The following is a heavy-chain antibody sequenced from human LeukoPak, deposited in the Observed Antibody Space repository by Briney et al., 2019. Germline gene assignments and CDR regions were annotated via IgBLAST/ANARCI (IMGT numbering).Heavy chain of an antibody. J-gene: IGHJ5*02. CDR3: ATTASNSGYDLGWFDP. Sequence: ASVKVSCTVSGYTLTELSMHWVRQAPGKGLEWMGGFDPEDGETIYAQKFQGRVTMTEDTSTDTAYMELSSLRSEDTAVYYCATTASNSGYDLGWFDPWGQGTLVTVSS. D-gene: IGHD5-12*01. V-gene: IGHV1-24*01. CDR1: GYTLTELS. CDR2: FDPEDGET.